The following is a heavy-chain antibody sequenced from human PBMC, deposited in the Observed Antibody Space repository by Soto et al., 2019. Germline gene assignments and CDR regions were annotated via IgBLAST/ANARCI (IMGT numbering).Heavy chain of an antibody. CDR3: AKDALAYYDFWS. Sequence: VGSLRLSCAASGLTFSSYAMSWVRQAPGKGLEWVSHISNSGRSTKYADSVKGRFTISRDNSKNTLYLQMNSLRAEDTAIYYCAKDALAYYDFWSWGQGTLVTVSS. D-gene: IGHD3-3*01. CDR2: ISNSGRST. V-gene: IGHV3-23*01. J-gene: IGHJ4*02. CDR1: GLTFSSYA.